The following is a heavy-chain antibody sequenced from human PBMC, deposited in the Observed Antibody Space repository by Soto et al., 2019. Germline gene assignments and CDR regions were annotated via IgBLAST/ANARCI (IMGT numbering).Heavy chain of an antibody. Sequence: PGGSLRLSCAASGFTFSSYSMNWVRQAPGKGLEWVSYISSSSSTIYYADSVKGRFTISRDNAKNSLYLQMNSLRAEDTAVYYCARDLGDPVTRLPKYNWFDPWGQGTLVTVSS. J-gene: IGHJ5*02. CDR2: ISSSSSTI. V-gene: IGHV3-48*01. D-gene: IGHD4-4*01. CDR3: ARDLGDPVTRLPKYNWFDP. CDR1: GFTFSSYS.